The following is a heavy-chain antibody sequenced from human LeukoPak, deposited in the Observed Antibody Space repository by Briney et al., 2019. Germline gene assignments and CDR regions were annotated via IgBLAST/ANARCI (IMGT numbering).Heavy chain of an antibody. Sequence: GASVKVSCMTSGYTFRDYEINWVRQAPGLGLEWVAWIHANSGKAGSAQKFQGRVTLTRDTSTETAFMELSGLTSDDSATYFCARGHYGGNRYFDNWGQGTLVTVSS. V-gene: IGHV1-8*01. CDR2: IHANSGKA. CDR3: ARGHYGGNRYFDN. CDR1: GYTFRDYE. D-gene: IGHD4-23*01. J-gene: IGHJ4*02.